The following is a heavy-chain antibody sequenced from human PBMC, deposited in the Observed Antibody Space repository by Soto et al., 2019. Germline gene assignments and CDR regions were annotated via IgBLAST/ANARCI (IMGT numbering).Heavy chain of an antibody. CDR1: GFTFSSYW. V-gene: IGHV3-7*01. D-gene: IGHD3-3*01. CDR3: ARYYDFWSGYYATGGMDV. J-gene: IGHJ6*02. Sequence: GGSLRLSXAASGFTFSSYWMSWVRQAPGKGLEWVANIKQDGSEKYYVDSVKGRFTISRDNAKNSLYLQMNSLRAEDTAVYYCARYYDFWSGYYATGGMDVWGQGTTVTVSS. CDR2: IKQDGSEK.